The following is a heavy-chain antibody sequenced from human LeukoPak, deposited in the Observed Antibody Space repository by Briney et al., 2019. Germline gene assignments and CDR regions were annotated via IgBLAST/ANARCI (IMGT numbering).Heavy chain of an antibody. J-gene: IGHJ3*02. CDR2: ISYDGSNK. V-gene: IGHV3-30*04. CDR1: GFTFSSYA. D-gene: IGHD3-3*01. Sequence: GGSLRLSCAASGFTFSSYAMHWVRQAPGKGLEWVAVISYDGSNKYYADSVKGRFTISRDNSKNTLYLQMNSLRAEDTAVYYCARTASVYDFWSGYLQDAFDIWGQGTMVTVSS. CDR3: ARTASVYDFWSGYLQDAFDI.